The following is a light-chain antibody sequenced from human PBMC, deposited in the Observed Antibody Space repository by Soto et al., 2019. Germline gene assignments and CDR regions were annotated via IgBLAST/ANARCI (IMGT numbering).Light chain of an antibody. J-gene: IGLJ2*01. CDR2: RNN. CDR3: AAWDDSLSGPV. CDR1: SSNIGSNY. Sequence: QAVVTQPPSASGTPGQRVTISCSGSSSNIGSNYVYCYQQLPGTAPKLLIYRNNQRPSGVPDRFSGSKSGTSASLAISGLRSEDEADYYCAAWDDSLSGPVFGGGTKVTVL. V-gene: IGLV1-47*01.